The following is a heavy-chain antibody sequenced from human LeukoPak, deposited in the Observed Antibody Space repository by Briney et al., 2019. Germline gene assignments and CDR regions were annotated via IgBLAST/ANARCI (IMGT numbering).Heavy chain of an antibody. Sequence: PGGSLRLSCAASGFTFSSYGMHWVRQAPGKGVEWVAAISGSGGSTYYADSVKGRFTISRDNSKNTLYLQMTSLRAEDTAVYYCAKVFSCSHCSGGFDYWGQGALVTVSS. V-gene: IGHV3-23*01. CDR1: GFTFSSYG. CDR2: ISGSGGST. D-gene: IGHD2-15*01. J-gene: IGHJ4*02. CDR3: AKVFSCSHCSGGFDY.